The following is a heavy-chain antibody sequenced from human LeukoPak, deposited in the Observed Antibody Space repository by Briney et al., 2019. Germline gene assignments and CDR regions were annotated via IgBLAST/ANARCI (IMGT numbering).Heavy chain of an antibody. CDR1: RYTFTGYY. Sequence: ASVKVSCKASRYTFTGYYMHWVRQAPGQGREWMGWINPNSGGTNYAQKFQGRVTMTRDTSISTAYMELSGLRSDDTAMYYCARGTGPRGAVVIATYDYWGQGTLVTVSS. CDR2: INPNSGGT. D-gene: IGHD2-21*01. CDR3: ARGTGPRGAVVIATYDY. V-gene: IGHV1-2*02. J-gene: IGHJ4*02.